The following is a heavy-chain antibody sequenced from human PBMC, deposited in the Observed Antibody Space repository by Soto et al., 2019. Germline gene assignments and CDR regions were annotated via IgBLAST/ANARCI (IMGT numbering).Heavy chain of an antibody. CDR1: GYSFSTYA. CDR2: ISAGGGSP. D-gene: IGHD3-22*01. J-gene: IGHJ5*02. V-gene: IGHV3-23*01. CDR3: VKHAEYQVVSWFDP. Sequence: EVQLLESGGGLVQPGGSLRLSCAASGYSFSTYAMSWVRQAPGKGLEWVSGISAGGGSPFIADSVKGRFIISRDNAKDTLYLQMNSLTGEDTAIYYCVKHAEYQVVSWFDPWGQGTLVTVSS.